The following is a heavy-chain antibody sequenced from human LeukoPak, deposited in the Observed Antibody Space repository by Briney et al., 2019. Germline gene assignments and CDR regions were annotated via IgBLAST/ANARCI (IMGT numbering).Heavy chain of an antibody. CDR1: GGSISSYY. V-gene: IGHV4-59*01. Sequence: SETLSLTCTVSGGSISSYYWSWIRQPPGKGLEWIGYIYYSGSTNYNPSLKSRVTISVDTSKNQFSLKLSSVTAADTAVYYCARGFRYYDFWSGYLDAFDIWGQGTMVTVSS. D-gene: IGHD3-3*01. J-gene: IGHJ3*02. CDR2: IYYSGST. CDR3: ARGFRYYDFWSGYLDAFDI.